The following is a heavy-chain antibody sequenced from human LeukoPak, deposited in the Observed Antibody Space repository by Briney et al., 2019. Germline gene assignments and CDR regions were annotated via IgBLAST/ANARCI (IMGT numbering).Heavy chain of an antibody. CDR2: ISDSSSTT. CDR3: TRDNFWSGYQYYFDY. CDR1: GFTISSNY. D-gene: IGHD3-3*01. V-gene: IGHV3-48*01. J-gene: IGHJ4*02. Sequence: PGGSLRLSCAASGFTISSNYMTWVRQAPGKGLEWVSYISDSSSTTYYADSVKGRFTISRDNAKNSLYLQMNSLRAEDTAVYYCTRDNFWSGYQYYFDYWGQGTLVTVSS.